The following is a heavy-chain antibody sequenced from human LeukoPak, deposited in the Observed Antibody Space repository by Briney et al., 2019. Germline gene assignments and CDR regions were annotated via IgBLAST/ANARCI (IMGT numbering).Heavy chain of an antibody. CDR2: IYTGGTT. CDR3: ARDQWRLFDN. Sequence: PGGSLRLSCAASGFTVTSNHMNWVRQAPGKGLEWVSIIYTGGTTHYADSLKDRFTISRDDSINTLYLQMNSLRAEDTAVYYCARDQWRLFDNWGQGTLVTVSS. D-gene: IGHD2-21*02. CDR1: GFTVTSNH. J-gene: IGHJ4*02. V-gene: IGHV3-66*01.